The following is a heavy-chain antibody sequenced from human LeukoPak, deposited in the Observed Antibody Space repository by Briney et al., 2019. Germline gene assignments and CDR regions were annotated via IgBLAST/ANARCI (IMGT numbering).Heavy chain of an antibody. D-gene: IGHD6-19*01. CDR1: GGSISSGGYS. Sequence: SQTLSLTCAVSGGSISSGGYSWSWIRQPPGKGLEWIGYIYHSGSTYYNPSLKSRVTISLDTSKNQFSLKLNSVTAADTAVYYCASSAWQYYFNYWGQGTLVTVSS. V-gene: IGHV4-30-2*02. CDR2: IYHSGST. J-gene: IGHJ4*02. CDR3: ASSAWQYYFNY.